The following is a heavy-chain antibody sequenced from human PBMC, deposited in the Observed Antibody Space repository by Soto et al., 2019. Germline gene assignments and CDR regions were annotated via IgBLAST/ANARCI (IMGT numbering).Heavy chain of an antibody. D-gene: IGHD2-21*02. CDR3: ARDRPGYCGGDCYSS. CDR2: TYYSGST. V-gene: IGHV4-30-4*01. CDR1: GGSISSGDYY. J-gene: IGHJ5*02. Sequence: PSETLSLTCTVSGGSISSGDYYWSWIRQPPGEGLEWIGYTYYSGSTYYNPSLKSRVSISVDTSENQFSLKLSSVTAADTAVYYCARDRPGYCGGDCYSSWGQGTLVTVSS.